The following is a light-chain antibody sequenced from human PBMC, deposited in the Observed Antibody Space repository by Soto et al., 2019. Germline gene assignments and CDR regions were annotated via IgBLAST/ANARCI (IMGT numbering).Light chain of an antibody. CDR1: QSVSSSY. CDR3: CQFLCSPPRT. Sequence: EIVLTQSPGTLSLSPGERATLSCRAGQSVSSSYLAWYQQKPGQAPSLLIYGVSTRATGIPDRFSGSWSGTDFTLSICCLEPEDFAVYYCCQFLCSPPRTVGEGTKVDIK. V-gene: IGKV3-20*01. CDR2: GVS. J-gene: IGKJ1*01.